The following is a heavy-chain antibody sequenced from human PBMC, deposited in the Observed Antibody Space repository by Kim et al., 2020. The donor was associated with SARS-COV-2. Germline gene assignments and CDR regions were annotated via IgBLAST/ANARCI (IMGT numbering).Heavy chain of an antibody. CDR1: GFTFSSYA. V-gene: IGHV3-30-3*01. D-gene: IGHD5-18*01. Sequence: GGSLRLSCAASGFTFSSYAMHWVRQAPGKGLEWVAVISYDGSNKYYADSVKGRFTISRDNSKNTLYLQMNSLRAEDTAVYYCARDRVQLWLLFDYWGQGT. CDR2: ISYDGSNK. J-gene: IGHJ4*02. CDR3: ARDRVQLWLLFDY.